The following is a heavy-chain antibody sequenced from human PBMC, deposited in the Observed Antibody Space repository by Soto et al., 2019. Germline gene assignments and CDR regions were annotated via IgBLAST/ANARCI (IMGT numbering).Heavy chain of an antibody. D-gene: IGHD2-15*01. J-gene: IGHJ6*02. Sequence: GECLKISCKGSGYSFTSYWIGWVRQMPGKGLEWMGIIYPGDSDTRYSPSFQGQVTISADKSISTAYLQWSSLKASDTAMYYCARPLRYCSGGSCYYYYYGMDVWGQGTTVTVSS. CDR1: GYSFTSYW. CDR3: ARPLRYCSGGSCYYYYYGMDV. V-gene: IGHV5-51*01. CDR2: IYPGDSDT.